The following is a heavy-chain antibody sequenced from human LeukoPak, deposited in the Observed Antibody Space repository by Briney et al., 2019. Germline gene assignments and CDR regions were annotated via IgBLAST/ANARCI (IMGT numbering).Heavy chain of an antibody. D-gene: IGHD3-10*01. Sequence: ASVKVSCKASGGTFSSYAISWGRQATGQGLEWMGWMNPNSGNTGYAQKFQGRVTITRNTSISTAYMELSSLRSEDTAVYYCARARVVRGVLPGYYYYYMDVWGKGTTVTVSS. V-gene: IGHV1-8*03. CDR3: ARARVVRGVLPGYYYYYMDV. CDR1: GGTFSSYA. CDR2: MNPNSGNT. J-gene: IGHJ6*03.